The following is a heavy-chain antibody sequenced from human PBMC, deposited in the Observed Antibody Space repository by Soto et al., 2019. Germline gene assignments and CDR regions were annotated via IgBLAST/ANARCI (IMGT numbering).Heavy chain of an antibody. CDR3: ARVGGLEINGLYFDY. V-gene: IGHV4-59*01. CDR1: GGSISSYY. J-gene: IGHJ4*02. D-gene: IGHD3-16*01. Sequence: SETLSLTCTVSGGSISSYYWSWIRQPPGKGLGWVGYSYYSGSTNYNPSHKSRVIISVDTSKNQFSLKLSSVSAADTAVYYCARVGGLEINGLYFDYWGQGTLVPFS. CDR2: SYYSGST.